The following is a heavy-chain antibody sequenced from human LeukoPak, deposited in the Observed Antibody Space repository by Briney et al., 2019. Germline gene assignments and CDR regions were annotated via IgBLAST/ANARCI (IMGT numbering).Heavy chain of an antibody. CDR2: VYNSGST. CDR3: VRDWEGFNFDI. D-gene: IGHD1-26*01. CDR1: GGSVSSYY. Sequence: SETLSLTCTVSGGSVSSYYWSWVRQPPGEGLEWIAYVYNSGSTNCNPSLKGRVTISVDRSKNQFSLKMNSVTAADTAVYYCVRDWEGFNFDIWGQGTMVTVSS. V-gene: IGHV4-59*02. J-gene: IGHJ3*02.